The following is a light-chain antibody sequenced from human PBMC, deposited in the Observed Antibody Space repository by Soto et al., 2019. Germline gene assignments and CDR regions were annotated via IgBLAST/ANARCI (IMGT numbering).Light chain of an antibody. Sequence: QSALTQPASVSGSRGKSVTVSCAGGATNIGTYNLVSWYQQYPGRAPQLILYDTSKRPSGVSDRFSGSKSGYTASLAIVGLRSEDEAVYYCAAWDASLSACVFGNGTKVTVL. CDR2: DTS. CDR3: AAWDASLSACV. J-gene: IGLJ1*01. V-gene: IGLV2-14*02. CDR1: ATNIGTYNL.